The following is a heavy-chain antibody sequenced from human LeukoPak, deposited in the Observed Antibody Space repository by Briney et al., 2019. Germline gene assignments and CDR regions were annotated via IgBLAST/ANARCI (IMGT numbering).Heavy chain of an antibody. Sequence: SVKVSCKASGGTFSSYAISWVRQAPGQGLEWMGWISAYNGNTNYAQKLQGRVTMTTDTSTSTAYMELRSLRSDDTAVYYCARDSGSSWYGDGYWSQGTLVTVSS. CDR1: GGTFSSYA. CDR2: ISAYNGNT. CDR3: ARDSGSSWYGDGY. V-gene: IGHV1-18*01. D-gene: IGHD6-13*01. J-gene: IGHJ4*02.